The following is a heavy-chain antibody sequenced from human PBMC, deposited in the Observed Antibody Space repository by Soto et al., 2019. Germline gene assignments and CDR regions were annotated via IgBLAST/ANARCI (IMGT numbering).Heavy chain of an antibody. J-gene: IGHJ6*03. CDR3: AKVSSSPRLTRPLRYYMDV. CDR1: GFTFSSYA. V-gene: IGHV3-23*01. CDR2: ISGSGGST. Sequence: SLRLSCAASGFTFSSYAMSWVRQAPGKRLEWVSAISGSGGSTYYADSVKGRFTISRDNSKNTLYLQMNSLRAEDTAVYYCAKVSSSPRLTRPLRYYMDVWGKGTTVTVSS. D-gene: IGHD6-6*01.